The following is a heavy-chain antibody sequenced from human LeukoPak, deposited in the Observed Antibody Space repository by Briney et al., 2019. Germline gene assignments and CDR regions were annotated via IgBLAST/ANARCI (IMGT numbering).Heavy chain of an antibody. CDR1: GFTFSSYG. CDR3: AKDGYAPTFDY. D-gene: IGHD5-12*01. J-gene: IGHJ4*02. V-gene: IGHV3-43*02. Sequence: GGSLRLSCAASGFTFSSYGMHWVRQAPGKGLEWVSLISGDGGSTYYADSVKGRFTISRDNSKNSLYLQMNSLRTEDTALYYCAKDGYAPTFDYWGQGTLVTVSS. CDR2: ISGDGGST.